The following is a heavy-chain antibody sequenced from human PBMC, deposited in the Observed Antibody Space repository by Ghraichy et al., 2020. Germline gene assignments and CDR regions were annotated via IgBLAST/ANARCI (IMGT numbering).Heavy chain of an antibody. Sequence: ASVKVSCKASGYTFASYGITWVRQAPGQGLEWMGWIRANNDNTNYAQKFQGRVTMTTDTSTSTAHMELRSLRSDDSAVYYCGRDFWSGAISSMFGMDVWGQGTTVTVSS. D-gene: IGHD3-10*02. J-gene: IGHJ6*02. CDR1: GYTFASYG. CDR3: GRDFWSGAISSMFGMDV. CDR2: IRANNDNT. V-gene: IGHV1-18*01.